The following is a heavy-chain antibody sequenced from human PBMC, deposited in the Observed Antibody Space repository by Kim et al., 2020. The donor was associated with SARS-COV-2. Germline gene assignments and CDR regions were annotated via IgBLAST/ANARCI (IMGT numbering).Heavy chain of an antibody. CDR2: IYNTGSA. V-gene: IGHV4-31*03. CDR3: ARGGLRKWDS. J-gene: IGHJ4*02. D-gene: IGHD1-26*01. CDR1: DGSISSGGYY. Sequence: SETLSLTCTVSDGSISSGGYYWTRGRQQPGQGLEWSGYIYNTGSAYYNSSLESRSKMSIDTSKNQFSLKLSSVTAADTAFYYCARGGLRKWDSWGQGTLVIVSS.